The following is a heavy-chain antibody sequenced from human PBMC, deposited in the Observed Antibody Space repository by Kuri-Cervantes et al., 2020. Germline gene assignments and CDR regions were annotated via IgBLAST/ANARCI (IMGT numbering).Heavy chain of an antibody. Sequence: SLKISCAASGFTFSSYGMHWVRQAPGKGLEWVSGISWNSGSIGYADSVKGRFTISRGNAKNSLYLQMNSLRAEDTALYYCAKLGNGFDYWGQGTLVTVSS. V-gene: IGHV3-9*01. CDR1: GFTFSSYG. J-gene: IGHJ4*02. CDR2: ISWNSGSI. D-gene: IGHD4-23*01. CDR3: AKLGNGFDY.